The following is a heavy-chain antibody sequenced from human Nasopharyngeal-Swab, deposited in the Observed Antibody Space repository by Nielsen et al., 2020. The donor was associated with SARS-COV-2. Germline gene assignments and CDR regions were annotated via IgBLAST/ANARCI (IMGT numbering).Heavy chain of an antibody. CDR3: ARATDIVVVPARFDP. J-gene: IGHJ5*02. V-gene: IGHV3-74*01. CDR2: INADGSST. D-gene: IGHD2-2*01. CDR1: GFTFSNAW. Sequence: GESLKISCAASGFTFSNAWMSWVRQAPGKGLVWVSHINADGSSTTYADSVKGRFTISRDNAKNSLYLQMNSLRAEDTAVYYCARATDIVVVPARFDPWGQGTLVTVSS.